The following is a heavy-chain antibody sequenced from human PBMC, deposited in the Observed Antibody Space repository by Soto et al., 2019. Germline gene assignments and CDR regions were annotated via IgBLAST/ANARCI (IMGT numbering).Heavy chain of an antibody. Sequence: GGSLRLSCAASGFTFSNYGMHWVRQAPGKGLEYVSSISTNGGSTHYADSVKGRFTISRDNSKNTQYLQMSSLRADDTAVYYCVKGEYYYDSSGYYPFDYWGQGTLVTVSS. J-gene: IGHJ4*02. D-gene: IGHD3-22*01. CDR1: GFTFSNYG. CDR2: ISTNGGST. V-gene: IGHV3-64D*06. CDR3: VKGEYYYDSSGYYPFDY.